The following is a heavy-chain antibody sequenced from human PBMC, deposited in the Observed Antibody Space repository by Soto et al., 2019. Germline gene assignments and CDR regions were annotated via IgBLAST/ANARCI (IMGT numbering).Heavy chain of an antibody. CDR1: GYTFTSYA. V-gene: IGHV1-3*01. CDR2: INAGNGNT. Sequence: ASVKVSCKASGYTFTSYAMHWVRQAPGQRLEWMGWINAGNGNTKYSQKFQGRVTITRDTSASTAYMELSSLRSEDTAVYYCATDGTAAGGGYFDYWGQGTLVTVSS. D-gene: IGHD6-13*01. CDR3: ATDGTAAGGGYFDY. J-gene: IGHJ4*02.